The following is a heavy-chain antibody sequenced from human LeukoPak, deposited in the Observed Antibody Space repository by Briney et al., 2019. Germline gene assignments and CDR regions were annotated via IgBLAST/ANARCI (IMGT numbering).Heavy chain of an antibody. D-gene: IGHD3-9*01. Sequence: ASVKVSCKASGGTFSSYAISWVRQAPGQGLEWMGGIIPIFGTANYAQKFQGRVTITADESTSTAYMELSSLRSEDTAVYYCARSDTLTGLYYYGMDVWGQGTTVTVSS. V-gene: IGHV1-69*13. CDR1: GGTFSSYA. J-gene: IGHJ6*02. CDR3: ARSDTLTGLYYYGMDV. CDR2: IIPIFGTA.